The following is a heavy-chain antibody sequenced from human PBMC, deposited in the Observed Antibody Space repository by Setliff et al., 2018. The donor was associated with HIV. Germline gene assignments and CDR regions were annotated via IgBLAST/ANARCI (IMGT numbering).Heavy chain of an antibody. CDR3: ARFTVVVFGAGEPSWFDP. Sequence: SETLSLTCTVSGSFINSDYWSWIRQSPGKGLEWIGHIHYKGNIDYNASLKSRLAISSDTSKNQFSLNLSSVIAADTAIYFCARFTVVVFGAGEPSWFDPWGQGILVTVSS. CDR2: IHYKGNI. CDR1: GSFINSDY. J-gene: IGHJ5*02. V-gene: IGHV4-30-4*08. D-gene: IGHD2-15*01.